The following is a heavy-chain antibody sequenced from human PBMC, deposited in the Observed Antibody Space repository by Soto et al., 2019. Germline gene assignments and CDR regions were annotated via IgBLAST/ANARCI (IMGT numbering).Heavy chain of an antibody. Sequence: SETPSLTCTVSGGSLTRGYNYWGWIRQPPGEGLEWIGFISYSGTTSYSPSLKSRLAISLDTSKNQFSLSLTSVTAADTAVYYCARGRGYSYGLDPWGQGTLVTVS. CDR1: GGSLTRGYNY. CDR3: ARGRGYSYGLDP. D-gene: IGHD5-12*01. V-gene: IGHV4-30-4*01. CDR2: ISYSGTT. J-gene: IGHJ5*02.